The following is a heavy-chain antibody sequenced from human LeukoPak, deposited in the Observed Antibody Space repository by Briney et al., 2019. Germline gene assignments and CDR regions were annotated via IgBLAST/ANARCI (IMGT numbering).Heavy chain of an antibody. V-gene: IGHV4-59*08. CDR2: IYYSGST. D-gene: IGHD6-19*01. CDR3: ARGGSGWNPFDY. J-gene: IGHJ4*02. Sequence: SETLSLTCTVSGGSISRYYWSWIRQPPGKGLEWIGYIYYSGSTSYNPSLKSRVTISVDTSKNQFSLKLSSVTAADTAVYYCARGGSGWNPFDYWGQGTLVTVSS. CDR1: GGSISRYY.